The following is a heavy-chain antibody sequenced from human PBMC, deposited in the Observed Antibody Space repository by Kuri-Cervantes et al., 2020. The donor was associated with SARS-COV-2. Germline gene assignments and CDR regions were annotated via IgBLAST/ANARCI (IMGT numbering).Heavy chain of an antibody. Sequence: SETLSLTCAVSGDSISDSNNWWSWVRRPPGKELEWIGEIYHSGSTNYSPSFKSRVTMSIDTSKNHFSLKLNSVTAADTAVYYCARDTGTYCSDISCYGYYYYYGMDVWGQGTTVTVSS. D-gene: IGHD2-2*01. CDR1: GDSISDSNNW. CDR3: ARDTGTYCSDISCYGYYYYYGMDV. V-gene: IGHV4-4*02. CDR2: IYHSGST. J-gene: IGHJ6*02.